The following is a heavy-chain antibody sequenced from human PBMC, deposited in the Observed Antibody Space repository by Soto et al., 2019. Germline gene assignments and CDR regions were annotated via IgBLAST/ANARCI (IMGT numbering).Heavy chain of an antibody. CDR3: ARHGGITIFGVVIPNWFDP. CDR2: IYYSGST. D-gene: IGHD3-3*01. J-gene: IGHJ5*02. Sequence: PSETLSLTCTVSGSSISSSSYYWGWIRQPPGKGLEWIGSIYYSGSTYYNPSLKSRVTISVDTSKNQFSLKLSSVTAADTAVYYCARHGGITIFGVVIPNWFDPWGQGTLVTVSS. CDR1: GSSISSSSYY. V-gene: IGHV4-39*01.